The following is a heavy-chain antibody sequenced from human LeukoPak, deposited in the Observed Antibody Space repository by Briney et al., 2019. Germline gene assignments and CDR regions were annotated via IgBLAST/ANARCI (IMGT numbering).Heavy chain of an antibody. CDR2: IKQDGSEK. CDR1: GLTFSSYW. J-gene: IGHJ4*02. V-gene: IGHV3-7*03. CDR3: ARRYFDY. Sequence: GGSLRLPCAASGLTFSSYWMQWVRQAPGKGLEWVANIKQDGSEKYYADSVKGRFIISRDNAKNALYLQMSSLRAEDTAIYYCARRYFDYWGQGTLVTVSS.